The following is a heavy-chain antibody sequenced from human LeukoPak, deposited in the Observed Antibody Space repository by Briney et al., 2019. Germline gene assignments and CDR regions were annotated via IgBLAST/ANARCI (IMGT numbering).Heavy chain of an antibody. CDR2: INPHSGGT. CDR1: GYSFTGYF. D-gene: IGHD2-15*01. Sequence: ASVKVSCKASGYSFTGYFILWMRQAPGQGLEWMGWINPHSGGTNYAPKFQGRVTSTRDTSINTVYLQLTSLRPDDTAIYYCARRGLAASSDSWGQGTLVTVSS. CDR3: ARRGLAASSDS. J-gene: IGHJ4*02. V-gene: IGHV1-2*02.